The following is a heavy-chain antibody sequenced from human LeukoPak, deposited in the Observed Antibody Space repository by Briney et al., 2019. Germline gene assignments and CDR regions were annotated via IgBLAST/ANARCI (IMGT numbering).Heavy chain of an antibody. Sequence: ASVKVSCKXFGGSFSSKAISWVRQAPRQGLEWMGGIIPIFGTANYSQKFQGRVTITTDESTSTAYMEVSSLRSEDTAVYYCGRKAGDCGGGSCFSIDYWGQGTLVTVSS. J-gene: IGHJ4*02. V-gene: IGHV1-69*05. CDR3: GRKAGDCGGGSCFSIDY. CDR1: GGSFSSKA. CDR2: IIPIFGTA. D-gene: IGHD2-15*01.